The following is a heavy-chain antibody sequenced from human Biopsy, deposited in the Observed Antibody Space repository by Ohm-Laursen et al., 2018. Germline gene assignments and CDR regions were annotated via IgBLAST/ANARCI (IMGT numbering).Heavy chain of an antibody. J-gene: IGHJ3*02. CDR2: LWYDGTNK. D-gene: IGHD1-1*01. CDR3: ARPTNARAGGAPFDI. Sequence: SLRLSCAAPGFSFSSYGMHGVRQAPGKGLEWVAVLWYDGTNKYYADSVKGRFTISRDNSKNTLYLQMNSLRAEDTAMYYCARPTNARAGGAPFDIWGQGTMVTVSS. V-gene: IGHV3-33*01. CDR1: GFSFSSYG.